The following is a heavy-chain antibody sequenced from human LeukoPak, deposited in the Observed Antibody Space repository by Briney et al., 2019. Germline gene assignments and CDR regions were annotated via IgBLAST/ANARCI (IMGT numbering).Heavy chain of an antibody. CDR3: ARDLPTGTYRAYFDN. J-gene: IGHJ4*02. Sequence: GGSLRLSCEASGFTFSAYAMTWVRQAPGKGLEWVSYISSTGGDIYYADSVKGRFTISRDNAEKSVYLQMNSLRAEDTAVYYCARDLPTGTYRAYFDNWGQGTLVTVSS. CDR1: GFTFSAYA. V-gene: IGHV3-48*03. CDR2: ISSTGGDI. D-gene: IGHD1-26*01.